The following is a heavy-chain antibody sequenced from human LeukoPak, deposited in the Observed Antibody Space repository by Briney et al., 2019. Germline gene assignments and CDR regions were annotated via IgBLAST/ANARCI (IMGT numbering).Heavy chain of an antibody. CDR1: GGSISLYY. CDR2: FYDTRSP. J-gene: IGHJ4*02. Sequence: PSETLSLTCTVSGGSISLYYWSWIRQPPGKGLEWIGYFYDTRSPKYNPSVARRVTISVDMSRNQFSLNLTSVTAADTAVYYCAGGRGSLTYWGQGTLATVSS. D-gene: IGHD3-16*01. CDR3: AGGRGSLTY. V-gene: IGHV4-59*01.